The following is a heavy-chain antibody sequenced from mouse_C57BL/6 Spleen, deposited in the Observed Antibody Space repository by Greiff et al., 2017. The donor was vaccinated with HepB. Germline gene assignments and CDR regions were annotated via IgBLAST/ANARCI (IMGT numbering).Heavy chain of an antibody. CDR3: ARCPVYYDYYYYAMDY. J-gene: IGHJ4*01. Sequence: QVQLQQSGTELVKPGASVKLSCKASGYTFTSYWMHWVKQRPGQGLEWIGNINPSNGGTNYNEKFKSKATLTVDKSSSTAYMQLSSLTSEDSAVYYCARCPVYYDYYYYAMDYWGQGTSVTVSS. V-gene: IGHV1-53*01. D-gene: IGHD2-4*01. CDR1: GYTFTSYW. CDR2: INPSNGGT.